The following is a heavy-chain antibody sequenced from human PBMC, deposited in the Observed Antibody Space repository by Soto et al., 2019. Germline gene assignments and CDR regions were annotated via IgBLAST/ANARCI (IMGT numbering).Heavy chain of an antibody. Sequence: QVQLVESGGGVVQPGRSLRLSCAASGFTFSSYGMHWVRQAPGKGLEWVAVIWYDGSNKYYADSVKGRFTISRDNSKNTLYLQMNSLRAEDTAVYYCARPASPEMVYANNYFDYWGQGTLVTVSS. J-gene: IGHJ4*02. V-gene: IGHV3-33*01. CDR3: ARPASPEMVYANNYFDY. CDR2: IWYDGSNK. D-gene: IGHD2-8*01. CDR1: GFTFSSYG.